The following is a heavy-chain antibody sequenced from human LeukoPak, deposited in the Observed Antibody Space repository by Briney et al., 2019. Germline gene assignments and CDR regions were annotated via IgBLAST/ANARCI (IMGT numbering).Heavy chain of an antibody. CDR2: IYYSGST. J-gene: IGHJ6*02. V-gene: IGHV4-59*01. Sequence: PSETLSLTCTVPGGSISSYYWSWIRQPPGKGLEWIGYIYYSGSTNYTPSLKSRVTISVDPSKNQFSLKLSSVTAADTAVYYCAKGGSTNFYYGDVWGQGTTVTVSS. CDR3: AKGGSTNFYYGDV. CDR1: GGSISSYY. D-gene: IGHD2/OR15-2a*01.